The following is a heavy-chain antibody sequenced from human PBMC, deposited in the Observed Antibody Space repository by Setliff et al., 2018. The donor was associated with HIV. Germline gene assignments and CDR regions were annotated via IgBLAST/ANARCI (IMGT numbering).Heavy chain of an antibody. D-gene: IGHD5-18*01. CDR1: GFTFSDYY. CDR2: MSSSGSTK. J-gene: IGHJ4*02. Sequence: GESLKISCAASGFTFSDYYMTWIRQAPGKGLEWVSYMSSSGSTKYYADSAKGRFTISRDNAKNSLYLQMNSLRAEDTAVYYCARAAEYSYGQRDYFDYWGQGMLVTVSS. V-gene: IGHV3-11*04. CDR3: ARAAEYSYGQRDYFDY.